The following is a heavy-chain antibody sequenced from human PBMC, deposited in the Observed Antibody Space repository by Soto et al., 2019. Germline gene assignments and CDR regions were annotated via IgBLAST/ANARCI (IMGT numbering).Heavy chain of an antibody. V-gene: IGHV3-23*01. J-gene: IGHJ4*02. CDR2: ISGSGGST. CDR3: AKSPSYCSGGSCYGSGDY. CDR1: GFTFSSYA. D-gene: IGHD2-15*01. Sequence: GGSLRLSCAASGFTFSSYAMSWVRQAPGKGLEWVSAISGSGGSTYYADSVKGRFTISRDNSKNTLYLQMNSLRAEDTAVYYCAKSPSYCSGGSCYGSGDYWGQGTLVTVSS.